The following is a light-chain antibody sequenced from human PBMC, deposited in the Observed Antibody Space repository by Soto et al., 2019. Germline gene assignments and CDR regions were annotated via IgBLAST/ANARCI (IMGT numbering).Light chain of an antibody. V-gene: IGLV2-14*01. J-gene: IGLJ2*01. Sequence: QSALTQPASLSGSPGQSITISCTGTSSDVGGYNYVSWYQQHPGTAPKLMIYDVSNRPSGVSNRFSGSKSGNTASLTISGLQAEDEADYYCSSYTSNNTQVFGGGTKLTVL. CDR2: DVS. CDR3: SSYTSNNTQV. CDR1: SSDVGGYNY.